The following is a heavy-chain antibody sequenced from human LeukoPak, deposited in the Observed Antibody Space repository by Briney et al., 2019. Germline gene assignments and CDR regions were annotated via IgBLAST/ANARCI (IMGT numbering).Heavy chain of an antibody. CDR3: ARESNFGCVSVGPDY. J-gene: IGHJ4*02. D-gene: IGHD3-9*01. Sequence: GGSLRLSCPTSGFAFSSYGMHWVRQAPGKGMEWVAFVRYDESNKYYADSVKGRFTISRDNSRNTLFLQMNSLRAEDTGVYSCARESNFGCVSVGPDYWGLGTLVTVSS. V-gene: IGHV3-30*02. CDR2: VRYDESNK. CDR1: GFAFSSYG.